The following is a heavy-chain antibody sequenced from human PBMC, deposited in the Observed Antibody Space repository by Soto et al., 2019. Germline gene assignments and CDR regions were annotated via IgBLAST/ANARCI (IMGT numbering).Heavy chain of an antibody. Sequence: QVQLQESGPGLVKPSETLSLTCAVSGDSISSYYCMWIRQAPGKGLESIGYLYYGRSANYNPSLKSRATLSVDTSTNQCSLTLSSMPAADTAVYYCALRSMAVVPEYWGQGTLVTVSS. CDR1: GDSISSYY. CDR3: ALRSMAVVPEY. CDR2: LYYGRSA. D-gene: IGHD3-22*01. V-gene: IGHV4-59*01. J-gene: IGHJ4*02.